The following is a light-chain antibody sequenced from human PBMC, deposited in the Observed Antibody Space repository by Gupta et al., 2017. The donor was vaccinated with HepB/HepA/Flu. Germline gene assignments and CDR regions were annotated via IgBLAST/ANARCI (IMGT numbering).Light chain of an antibody. CDR2: LGS. CDR3: MQALQTPWT. J-gene: IGKJ1*01. V-gene: IGKV2-28*01. CDR1: QSLLHSNGYNY. Sequence: DKVMTQSLLCVPVTTGEPASISCRSSQSLLHSNGYNYLDWYLQKPGQSPQLLIYLGSNRASGVPDRFSGSGSGTDFTLKISRVEAEDVGVYYCMQALQTPWTFGQGTKVEIK.